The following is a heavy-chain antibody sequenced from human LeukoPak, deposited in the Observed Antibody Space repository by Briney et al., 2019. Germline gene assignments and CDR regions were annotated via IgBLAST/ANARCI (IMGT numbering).Heavy chain of an antibody. CDR1: GGTFSSYA. J-gene: IGHJ5*02. CDR3: ARGGEDCSSTSCYEDPWFDP. Sequence: SVKVSCKASGGTFSSYAIRWVRKAPGQGLEWMERIIPIFGTANYAQKFQGRVTITTDESTSTAYMELSSLRSEDTAVYYCARGGEDCSSTSCYEDPWFDPWGQGTLVTVSS. CDR2: IIPIFGTA. V-gene: IGHV1-69*05. D-gene: IGHD2-2*01.